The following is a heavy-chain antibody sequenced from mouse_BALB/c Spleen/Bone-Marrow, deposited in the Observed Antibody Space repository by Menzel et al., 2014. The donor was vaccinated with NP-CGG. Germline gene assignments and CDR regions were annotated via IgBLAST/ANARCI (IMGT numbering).Heavy chain of an antibody. CDR1: GYVFSTSW. Sequence: QVQLQQSGPELVKPGASAKISCKASGYVFSTSWMNWVKQRPGQGLEWIGRIYPGDGDANYNGNFKGKATLTADKSSSTAYMQLNSLTSVDSAVYFCVRGAHPWGQGTLVTVSA. CDR2: IYPGDGDA. J-gene: IGHJ3*01. V-gene: IGHV1-82*01. CDR3: VRGAHP.